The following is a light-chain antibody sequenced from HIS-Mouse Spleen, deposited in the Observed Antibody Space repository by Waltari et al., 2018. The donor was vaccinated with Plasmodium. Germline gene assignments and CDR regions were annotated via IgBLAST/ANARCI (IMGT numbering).Light chain of an antibody. CDR1: QSISSR. CDR3: QQYNSYSWT. J-gene: IGKJ1*01. CDR2: KAS. Sequence: DIQMTQSPSTLSASVGDRVTITCRASQSISSRLAWYHQKPGKAPKLLIYKASSLESGGPSRFSGSGAGTEFTLTISSLQPDDFATYYCQQYNSYSWTFGQGTKVEIK. V-gene: IGKV1-5*03.